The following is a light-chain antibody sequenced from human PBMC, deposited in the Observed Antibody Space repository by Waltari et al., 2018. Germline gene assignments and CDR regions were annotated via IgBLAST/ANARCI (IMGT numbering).Light chain of an antibody. CDR1: QSLLYRSNSKNY. J-gene: IGKJ2*01. Sequence: DIVMTQSPDSLAVSLGEGATINCKSNQSLLYRSNSKNYLAWFQQKAGQPPKLLIYWASTRESGVPARFSGSGSGRDFTLTIADLQAADVAVYYCQQYYNLPYTFGQGTRVEIK. CDR3: QQYYNLPYT. CDR2: WAS. V-gene: IGKV4-1*01.